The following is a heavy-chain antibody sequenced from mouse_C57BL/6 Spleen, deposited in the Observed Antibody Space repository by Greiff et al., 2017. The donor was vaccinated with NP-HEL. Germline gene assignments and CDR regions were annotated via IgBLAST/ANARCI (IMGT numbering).Heavy chain of an antibody. J-gene: IGHJ3*01. CDR1: GFTFSDYG. CDR2: ISSGSSTI. CDR3: AREDGSFAY. Sequence: EVKLQESGGGLVKPGGSLKLSCAASGFTFSDYGMHWVRQAPEKGLEWVAYISSGSSTIYYADTVKGRFTISRDNAKNTLFLQMTSLRSEDTAMYYCAREDGSFAYWGQGTLVTVSA. V-gene: IGHV5-17*01. D-gene: IGHD1-1*01.